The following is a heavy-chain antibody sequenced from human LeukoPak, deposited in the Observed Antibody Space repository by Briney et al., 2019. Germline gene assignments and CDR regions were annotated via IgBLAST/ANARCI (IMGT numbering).Heavy chain of an antibody. CDR2: INHSGST. Sequence: SETLSLTCAVYGGSFSGYYWSWIRQPPGKGLEWIGEINHSGSTNYNPSLKSRVTISVDTSKNQFSLKLSSVTAADTAVYYCARVVVVVAATINWFDPWGQGTLVTVSS. D-gene: IGHD2-15*01. J-gene: IGHJ5*02. CDR3: ARVVVVVAATINWFDP. CDR1: GGSFSGYY. V-gene: IGHV4-34*01.